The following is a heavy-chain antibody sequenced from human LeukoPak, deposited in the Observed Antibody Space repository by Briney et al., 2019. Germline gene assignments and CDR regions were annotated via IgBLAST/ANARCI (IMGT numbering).Heavy chain of an antibody. D-gene: IGHD3-16*01. Sequence: ASVKVSCKASGGTFSSYAISWVRQAPGQGLEWMGGIIPIFGTANYAQKFQGRVTITTDESTSTAYMELSSLRSEDTAVYYCAREVGGGEPYYYYYMDVWGKGTTVTVSS. V-gene: IGHV1-69*05. CDR2: IIPIFGTA. CDR1: GGTFSSYA. J-gene: IGHJ6*03. CDR3: AREVGGGEPYYYYYMDV.